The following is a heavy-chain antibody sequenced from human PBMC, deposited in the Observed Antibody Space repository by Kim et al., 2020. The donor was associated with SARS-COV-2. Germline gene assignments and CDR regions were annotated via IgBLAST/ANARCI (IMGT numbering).Heavy chain of an antibody. J-gene: IGHJ4*02. V-gene: IGHV4-39*01. CDR2: FHPGST. Sequence: FHPGSTNSTPSLKSRVTISVDTSKNQFSLKLGSGTAADTAVYYCARGLTTGGQGTLVTVSS. D-gene: IGHD1-1*01. CDR3: ARGLTT.